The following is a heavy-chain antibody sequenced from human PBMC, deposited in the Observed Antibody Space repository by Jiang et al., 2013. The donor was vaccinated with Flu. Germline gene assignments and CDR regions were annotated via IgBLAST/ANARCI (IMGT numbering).Heavy chain of an antibody. D-gene: IGHD3-10*01. V-gene: IGHV1-58*02. CDR2: IVVGSGNT. Sequence: FTSSAMQWVRQARGQRLEWIGWIVVGSGNTNYAQKFQERVTITRDMSTSTAYMELSSPRSEDTAVYYCAASWGSGSYYNYFDYWGQGTLVTVSS. CDR3: AASWGSGSYYNYFDY. CDR1: FTSSA. J-gene: IGHJ4*02.